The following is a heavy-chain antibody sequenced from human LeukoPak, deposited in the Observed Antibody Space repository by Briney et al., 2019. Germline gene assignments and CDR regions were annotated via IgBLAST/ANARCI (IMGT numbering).Heavy chain of an antibody. CDR3: ARRAAWSIAARQRYYYMDV. V-gene: IGHV4-4*09. CDR2: IYTSGST. Sequence: PSETLSLTCTVSGGSISSYYWSWIRQPPGKGLGWIGYIYTSGSTNYNPSLKSRVTISVDTSKNQFSLKLSSVTAADTAVYYCARRAAWSIAARQRYYYMDVWGKGTTVTVSS. J-gene: IGHJ6*03. D-gene: IGHD6-6*01. CDR1: GGSISSYY.